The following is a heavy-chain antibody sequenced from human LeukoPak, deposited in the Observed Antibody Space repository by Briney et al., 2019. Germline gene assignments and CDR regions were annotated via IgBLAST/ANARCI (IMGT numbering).Heavy chain of an antibody. D-gene: IGHD5-12*01. CDR1: GGSVSTDNYY. V-gene: IGHV4-39*07. Sequence: SETLSLTCTVSGGSVSTDNYYWGWIRQPPGRGLEWIGSLYYSGSTYYNPSLRSRVTISVDTSKNQFSLKLSSVTAADTAVYYCARDNGYSGPGIDYWGQGTLVTVSS. J-gene: IGHJ4*02. CDR2: LYYSGST. CDR3: ARDNGYSGPGIDY.